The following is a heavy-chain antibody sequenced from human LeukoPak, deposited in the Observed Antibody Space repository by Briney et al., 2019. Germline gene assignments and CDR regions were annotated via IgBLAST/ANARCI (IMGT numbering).Heavy chain of an antibody. D-gene: IGHD4-17*01. CDR3: AKSYGDYLGYFDS. J-gene: IGHJ4*02. V-gene: IGHV1-46*01. CDR2: INPSGGST. CDR1: GYTFTSYY. Sequence: GASVKVSCKASGYTFTSYYMHWVRQAPGQGLEWMGIINPSGGSTRYAQKFQGRVTMTRDTSTSTVYMELSSLRSEDTAVYYCAKSYGDYLGYFDSWGQGTLVTVSS.